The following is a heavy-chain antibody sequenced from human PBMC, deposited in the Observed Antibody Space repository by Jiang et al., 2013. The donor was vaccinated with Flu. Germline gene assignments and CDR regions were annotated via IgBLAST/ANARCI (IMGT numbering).Heavy chain of an antibody. CDR2: IIPILGIA. J-gene: IGHJ6*02. V-gene: IGHV1-69*02. CDR1: GGIFSSYT. D-gene: IGHD1-26*01. Sequence: GAEVKKPGSSVKVSCKASGGIFSSYTISWVRQAPGQGLEWMGRIIPILGIANYAQKFQGRVTITADKSTSTAYMELSSLRSEDTAVYYCASGGSYSYYYYYGMDVWGRRDRRSPSP. CDR3: ASGGSYSYYYYYGMDV.